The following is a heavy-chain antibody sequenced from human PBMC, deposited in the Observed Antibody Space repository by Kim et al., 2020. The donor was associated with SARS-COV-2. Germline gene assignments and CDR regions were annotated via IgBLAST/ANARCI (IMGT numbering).Heavy chain of an antibody. J-gene: IGHJ5*02. D-gene: IGHD6-13*01. Sequence: QKFQGRVTITRDTSASTAYMELSSLRSEDTAVYYCARDLWAAAPSGWFDPWGQGTLVTVSS. V-gene: IGHV1-3*01. CDR3: ARDLWAAAPSGWFDP.